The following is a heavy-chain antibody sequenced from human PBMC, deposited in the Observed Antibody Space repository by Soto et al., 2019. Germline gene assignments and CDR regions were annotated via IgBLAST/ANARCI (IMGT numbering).Heavy chain of an antibody. J-gene: IGHJ6*02. CDR2: LYWNDDN. Sequence: QITLKESGPTLVKPTQTLTLTCTFSGFSLTTSGAAVGWIRQSPGKALDWLALLYWNDDNRYSPSLNNRLTIAKDTSKNQVVITMTNMDPVDTATYYCAHGVFTIYYAIDVWGQGTTVTVSS. D-gene: IGHD3-3*01. V-gene: IGHV2-5*01. CDR1: GFSLTTSGAA. CDR3: AHGVFTIYYAIDV.